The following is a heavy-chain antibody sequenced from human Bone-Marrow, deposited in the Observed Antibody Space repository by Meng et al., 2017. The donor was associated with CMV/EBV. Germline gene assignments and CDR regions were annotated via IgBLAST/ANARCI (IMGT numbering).Heavy chain of an antibody. D-gene: IGHD3-16*01. CDR2: ISGSGGST. CDR1: GFTFSSYA. J-gene: IGHJ5*01. Sequence: GFTFSSYAMSWVRQAPGKGLEWVSAISGSGGSTYYADSVKGRFTISRDNSKNPLYLPMNHLPPHSTAISYCAKDRPLYDYFLGSFSSWC. V-gene: IGHV3-23*01. CDR3: AKDRPLYDYFLGSFSS.